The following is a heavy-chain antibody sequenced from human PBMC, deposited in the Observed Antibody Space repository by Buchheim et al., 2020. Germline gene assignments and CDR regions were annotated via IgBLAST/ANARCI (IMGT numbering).Heavy chain of an antibody. CDR1: GASISSSDW. V-gene: IGHV4-4*02. CDR2: IYHSGST. D-gene: IGHD6-13*01. CDR3: ARAFRHGSSWYYFDH. Sequence: QVQLQESGPGLVKPSGTLSLTCAVSGASISSSDWWSWVRQPPGKGLEWIGEIYHSGSTNYNPSLKSRVTISVEMSKNQLYLKLSSVTAADTAVYYCARAFRHGSSWYYFDHWGQGTL. J-gene: IGHJ4*02.